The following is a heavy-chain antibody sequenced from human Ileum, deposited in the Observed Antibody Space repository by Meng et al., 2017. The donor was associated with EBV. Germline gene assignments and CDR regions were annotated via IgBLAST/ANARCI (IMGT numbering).Heavy chain of an antibody. D-gene: IGHD1-26*01. J-gene: IGHJ4*02. CDR3: ARDLRVGGAFDY. Sequence: QVQLQQSGPGLWRPSESLSLTRTVSGASVTSSGYYWSWLRQSPGKGLEWLGYVNYNGDSTYNPSLKSRVTIFIDTSKKQFYLNLTSATAADTAIYYCARDLRVGGAFDYWGQGTLVTVSS. CDR1: GASVTSSGYY. V-gene: IGHV4-61*08. CDR2: VNYNGDS.